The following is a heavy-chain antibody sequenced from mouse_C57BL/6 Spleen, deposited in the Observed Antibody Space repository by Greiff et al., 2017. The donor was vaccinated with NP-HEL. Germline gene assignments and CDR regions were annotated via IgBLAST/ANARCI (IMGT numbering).Heavy chain of an antibody. V-gene: IGHV5-17*01. CDR1: GFTFSDYG. Sequence: EVQLVESGGGLVKPGGSLKLSCAASGFTFSDYGMHWVRQAPEKGLEWVAYISSGSSTIYYADTVKGRFTISRDNAKNTLFLQMTSLRSEDTAMYYCARRFTTVVATPYAMDYWGQGTSVTVSS. J-gene: IGHJ4*01. CDR2: ISSGSSTI. CDR3: ARRFTTVVATPYAMDY. D-gene: IGHD1-1*01.